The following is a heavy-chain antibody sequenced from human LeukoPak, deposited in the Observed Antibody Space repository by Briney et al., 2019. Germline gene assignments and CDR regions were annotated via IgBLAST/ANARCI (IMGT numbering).Heavy chain of an antibody. CDR1: GGTFSSYA. CDR2: IIPIFGTA. D-gene: IGHD2-2*01. CDR3: ARRGYCSSTSCRGLARYFDY. J-gene: IGHJ4*02. Sequence: SVNVSCKASGGTFSSYAISWVRQAPGQGLEWMGGIIPIFGTANYAQKFQGRVTITADESTSTAYMELSSLRSEDTAVYYCARRGYCSSTSCRGLARYFDYWGQGTLVTVSS. V-gene: IGHV1-69*13.